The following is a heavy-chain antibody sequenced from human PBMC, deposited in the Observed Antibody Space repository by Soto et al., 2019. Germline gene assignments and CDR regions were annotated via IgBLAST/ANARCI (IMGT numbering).Heavy chain of an antibody. CDR1: GYSFTSYW. CDR3: ARGSTMIVVAQKQNDAFDI. CDR2: IYPGDSDT. D-gene: IGHD3-22*01. V-gene: IGHV5-51*01. J-gene: IGHJ3*02. Sequence: GESLKISCKGSGYSFTSYWIGWVRQMPGKGLEWMGIIYPGDSDTRYSPSFQGQVTISADKSISTAYLKWSSLKASDTAIYYRARGSTMIVVAQKQNDAFDIWGKGTMVTVSS.